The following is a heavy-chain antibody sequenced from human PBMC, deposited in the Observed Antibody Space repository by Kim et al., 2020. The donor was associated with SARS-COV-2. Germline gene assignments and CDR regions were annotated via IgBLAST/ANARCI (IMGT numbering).Heavy chain of an antibody. J-gene: IGHJ4*02. Sequence: GESLKISCKGSGYRFSSYWISWVRQMPGKGLEWMGRIDPSDSYTNYSPSFQGHVTISADKSITTAYLQWSSLKASDTAMYYCARHLEAGPTATDYWGQGTLVTVSS. CDR3: ARHLEAGPTATDY. CDR1: GYRFSSYW. CDR2: IDPSDSYT. V-gene: IGHV5-10-1*01.